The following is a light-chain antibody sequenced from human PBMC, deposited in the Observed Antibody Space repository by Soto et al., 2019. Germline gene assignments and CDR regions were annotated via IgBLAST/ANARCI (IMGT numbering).Light chain of an antibody. J-gene: IGKJ5*01. CDR2: SAF. CDR1: QNIGSF. V-gene: IGKV1-39*01. Sequence: DIEMAQSPPSLSASMGDMFTFTCRASQNIGSFLNWYQQKPGEAPRLLVYSAFRIQSGVPSRFNASGSGTDFALSISSLQPEDFSTYYCQQGSTTPITFGLGTRLEIK. CDR3: QQGSTTPIT.